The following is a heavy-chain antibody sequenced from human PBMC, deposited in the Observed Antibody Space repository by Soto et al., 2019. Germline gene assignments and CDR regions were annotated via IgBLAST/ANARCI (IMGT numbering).Heavy chain of an antibody. CDR2: ISSSSSTI. Sequence: EVQLVESGGGLVQPGGSLRLSCAASGFTFSSYSMNWVRQAPGKGLEWVSYISSSSSTIYYADSVKGRFTISRDNAKNSLYLQMNSLRAEDTAVYYCARDQDIVVVGHYYMDVWGKGTTVTVSS. V-gene: IGHV3-48*01. J-gene: IGHJ6*03. CDR1: GFTFSSYS. D-gene: IGHD2-15*01. CDR3: ARDQDIVVVGHYYMDV.